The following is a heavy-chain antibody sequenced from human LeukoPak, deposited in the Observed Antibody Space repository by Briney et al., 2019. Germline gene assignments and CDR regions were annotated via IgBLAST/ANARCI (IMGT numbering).Heavy chain of an antibody. V-gene: IGHV3-30*04. CDR1: GFTFSSYA. CDR3: ARDLYYYDSSGHYLFDY. CDR2: ISYDGSNK. Sequence: PGGSLTLSCAASGFTFSSYAMHWVRQAPGNGLEWVAVISYDGSNKYNADSVKGRFTISRDNSKNPQYLQMNSLRAEDTAVYFCARDLYYYDSSGHYLFDYWGQGTLVTVSS. J-gene: IGHJ4*02. D-gene: IGHD3-22*01.